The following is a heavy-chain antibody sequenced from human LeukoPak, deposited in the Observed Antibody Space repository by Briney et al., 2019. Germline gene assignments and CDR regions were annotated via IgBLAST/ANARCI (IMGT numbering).Heavy chain of an antibody. Sequence: ASVKVSCKTSGYTFTGYYIHWVRQAPGQGLEWMGWISAYNGNTNYAQKLQGRVTMTTDTSTSTAYMELRSLRSDDTAVYYCARDLMRGFGDNPNWYFDYWGQGTLVTVSS. CDR3: ARDLMRGFGDNPNWYFDY. D-gene: IGHD1-14*01. CDR1: GYTFTGYY. V-gene: IGHV1-18*04. J-gene: IGHJ4*02. CDR2: ISAYNGNT.